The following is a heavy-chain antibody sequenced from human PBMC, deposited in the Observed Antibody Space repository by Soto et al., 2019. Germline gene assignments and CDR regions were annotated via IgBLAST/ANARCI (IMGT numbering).Heavy chain of an antibody. CDR3: ARLYGSGSSFDY. J-gene: IGHJ4*02. V-gene: IGHV4-31*03. Sequence: LSLTCTVSGGSISSGGYYWSWIRQHPGKGLEWIGYIYYSGSTYYNPSLKSRVTISVDTSKNQFSLKLSSVTAADTAVYYCARLYGSGSSFDYWGQGTLVTVSS. CDR1: GGSISSGGYY. CDR2: IYYSGST. D-gene: IGHD3-10*01.